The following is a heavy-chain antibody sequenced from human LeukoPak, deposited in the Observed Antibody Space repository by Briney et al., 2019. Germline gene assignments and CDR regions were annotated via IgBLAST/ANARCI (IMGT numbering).Heavy chain of an antibody. CDR3: ARMGYYDFWSGYSVDI. V-gene: IGHV4-34*01. CDR2: INHSGST. Sequence: SETLSLTCAVYGGSFSGYYWSWIRQPPGKGLEWIGEINHSGSTNYNPSLKSRVTISVDTSKNQFSLKLSSVTAADTAVYYCARMGYYDFWSGYSVDIWGQGTMVTVSS. CDR1: GGSFSGYY. D-gene: IGHD3-3*01. J-gene: IGHJ3*02.